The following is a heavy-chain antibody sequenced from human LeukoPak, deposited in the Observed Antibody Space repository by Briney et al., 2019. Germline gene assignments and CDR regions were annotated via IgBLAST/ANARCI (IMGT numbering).Heavy chain of an antibody. V-gene: IGHV4-34*01. CDR2: INHSGST. Sequence: SETLSLTCAVYGGSFSGYYWSWIRQPPGKGLEWIGEINHSGSTNYNPSLKGRVTISVDTSKNQFSLKLSSVTAADTAVYYCASTYYYDSSGYPLEIWGQGTMVTVSS. J-gene: IGHJ3*02. CDR1: GGSFSGYY. CDR3: ASTYYYDSSGYPLEI. D-gene: IGHD3-22*01.